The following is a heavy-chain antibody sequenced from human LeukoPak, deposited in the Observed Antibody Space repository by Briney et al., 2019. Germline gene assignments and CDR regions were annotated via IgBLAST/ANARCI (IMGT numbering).Heavy chain of an antibody. CDR1: GFTFSTYA. J-gene: IGHJ4*02. CDR3: AKDYDYVWRSYRYTYFDY. V-gene: IGHV3-23*01. Sequence: PGGSLRLSCAASGFTFSTYAMSWVRQAPGKGLEWVSAVSSSGGSTYYAESVKGRFTISRDNSKNTLFLQMHSLRAEDTAIYYCAKDYDYVWRSYRYTYFDYWGQGTLVTVSS. CDR2: VSSSGGST. D-gene: IGHD3-16*02.